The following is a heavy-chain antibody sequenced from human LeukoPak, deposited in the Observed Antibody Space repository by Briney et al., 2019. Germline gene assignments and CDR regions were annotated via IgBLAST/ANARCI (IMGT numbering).Heavy chain of an antibody. CDR3: ARVDTASAGYFDL. CDR2: IYTSGST. CDR1: GDSISSGNYY. J-gene: IGHJ2*01. D-gene: IGHD5-18*01. Sequence: SQTLSLTCTVSGDSISSGNYYWTWIRQPAGEGLEWIGRIYTSGSTKYNPSLKSRVTISLDTSKNQFSLKLSSVAAADTAVYYCARVDTASAGYFDLWGRGTLVTVSS. V-gene: IGHV4-61*02.